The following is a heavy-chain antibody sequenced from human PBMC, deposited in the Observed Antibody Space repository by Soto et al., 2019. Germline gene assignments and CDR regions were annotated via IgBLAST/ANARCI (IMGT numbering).Heavy chain of an antibody. J-gene: IGHJ4*02. CDR1: GGSISSSSYY. CDR2: IYYSGST. CDR3: ARQSFFYRVDIPLDY. D-gene: IGHD3-9*01. Sequence: SETLSLTCTVSGGSISSSSYYWGWIRQPPGKGLEWIGSIYYSGSTYYNPSLKSRVTISVDTSKNQFSLKLSSVTAADTAVYYCARQSFFYRVDIPLDYWGQGTLVTVSS. V-gene: IGHV4-39*01.